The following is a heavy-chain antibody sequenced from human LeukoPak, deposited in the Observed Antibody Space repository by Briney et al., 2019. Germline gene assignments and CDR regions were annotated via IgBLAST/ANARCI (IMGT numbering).Heavy chain of an antibody. CDR1: GYPLNSGYY. Sequence: SDTLSLPCAVSGYPLNSGYYRGWIRQPPGKGLEWIGSIYHSGSTHYNPSLKSRVTISVDTSKNQFSLKLSSVPAADTAVYYCAVLFTIFGVVSSDAFDIWGQGTMVTVSS. J-gene: IGHJ3*02. CDR2: IYHSGST. V-gene: IGHV4-38-2*01. CDR3: AVLFTIFGVVSSDAFDI. D-gene: IGHD3-3*01.